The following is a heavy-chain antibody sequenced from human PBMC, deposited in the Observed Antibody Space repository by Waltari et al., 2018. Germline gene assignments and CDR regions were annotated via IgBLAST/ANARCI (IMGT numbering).Heavy chain of an antibody. V-gene: IGHV4-4*07. CDR1: GDSLRDYY. CDR2: IDPSGTT. D-gene: IGHD3-22*01. J-gene: IGHJ5*02. CDR3: AREFDSSGYYYRAA. Sequence: QVQLQESGPRLVKPSETLSLTCTVSGDSLRDYYWSWIRQPAGKGLEWIGRIDPSGTTNYNPSLKSRVTMSGDTSKNQFSLRLRSVTVADTAVYYCAREFDSSGYYYRAAWGQGALVTVSS.